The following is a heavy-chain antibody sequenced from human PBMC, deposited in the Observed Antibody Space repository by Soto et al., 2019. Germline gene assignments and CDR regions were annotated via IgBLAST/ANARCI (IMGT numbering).Heavy chain of an antibody. D-gene: IGHD3-10*01. J-gene: IGHJ6*02. V-gene: IGHV3-21*01. CDR3: ARDRGYDAHDYYYNAMDV. CDR1: GFTFMTYT. Sequence: GGSLRLSCISSGFTFMTYTMNWVRQAPGKGLEWVSGIRGFSPYTFYAESVKGRFTISRDNAKNSLYLQMNSLRAEDTAVYYCARDRGYDAHDYYYNAMDVWGQGTTVTVSS. CDR2: IRGFSPYT.